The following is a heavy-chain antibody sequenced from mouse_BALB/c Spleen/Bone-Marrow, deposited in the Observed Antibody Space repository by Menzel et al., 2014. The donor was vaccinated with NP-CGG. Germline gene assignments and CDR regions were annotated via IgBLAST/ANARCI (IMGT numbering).Heavy chain of an antibody. D-gene: IGHD1-1*01. V-gene: IGHV1-69*02. J-gene: IGHJ2*01. Sequence: QVQLKESGAELVRPGASVKLSCKASGYTFTSYWINWVKQRPGQDLEWIGNIYPSDSYTNYNQKFKDKATLTVDKSSSTAYKQLSSPTSEDSAVYYCTRGYYGSSYDYWGQGTTLTVPS. CDR3: TRGYYGSSYDY. CDR2: IYPSDSYT. CDR1: GYTFTSYW.